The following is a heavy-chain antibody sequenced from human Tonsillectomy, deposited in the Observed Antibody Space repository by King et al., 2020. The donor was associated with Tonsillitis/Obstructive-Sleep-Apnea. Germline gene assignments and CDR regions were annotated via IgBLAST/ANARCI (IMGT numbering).Heavy chain of an antibody. CDR1: GGSISSYY. CDR3: ARDRVAGSDFDY. CDR2: IYNSGRT. D-gene: IGHD2-15*01. V-gene: IGHV4-59*01. Sequence: VQLQESGPGLVKPSETLSLTCTVSGGSISSYYWSWIRQPPGKGLEWIGYIYNSGRTNYNPSLKIRVTISVDTSKNQFSLKLSSVTAADTAVYYCARDRVAGSDFDYWGQGTLVTVSS. J-gene: IGHJ4*02.